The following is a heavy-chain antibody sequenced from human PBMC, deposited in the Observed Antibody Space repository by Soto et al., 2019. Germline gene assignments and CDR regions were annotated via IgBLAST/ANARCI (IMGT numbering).Heavy chain of an antibody. CDR1: GFTFSTYS. Sequence: GGSLRLSCAASGFTFSTYSINWVRQAPGKGLEWVSSISPTGTHMYFADSLQGRFTAYLQWSSLKASDTAMYYCARRGGSYSLHGMDVWGQGTTVTVPS. V-gene: IGHV3-21*04. CDR3: ARRGGSYSLHGMDV. CDR2: ISPTGTHM. J-gene: IGHJ6*02. D-gene: IGHD1-26*01.